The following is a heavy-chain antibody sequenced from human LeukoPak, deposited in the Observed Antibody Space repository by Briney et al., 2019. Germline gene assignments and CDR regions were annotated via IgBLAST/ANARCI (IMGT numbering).Heavy chain of an antibody. CDR1: GFTVSSNY. Sequence: GGSLRLSCTASGFTVSSNYMSWVRQAPGKGLEWVSLIFSDGSSYYADSVRGRFTISRDNSKNTLYLQMNSLRAEDTAVYYCAKDAHGDYVNWFDPWGQGTLVTVSS. J-gene: IGHJ5*02. V-gene: IGHV3-66*01. CDR3: AKDAHGDYVNWFDP. CDR2: IFSDGSS. D-gene: IGHD4-17*01.